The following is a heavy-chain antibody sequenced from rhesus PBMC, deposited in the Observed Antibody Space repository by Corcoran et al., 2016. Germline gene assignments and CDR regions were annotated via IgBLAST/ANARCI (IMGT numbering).Heavy chain of an antibody. D-gene: IGHD1-7*02. J-gene: IGHJ4*01. CDR1: GYSISSDYY. CDR2: IAYSGRT. Sequence: QVQLQESGPGLVKPSETLSLTCAVSGYSISSDYYWSWIRQPPEKGLEWIGYIAYSGRTRYNPSLKSRVTISRDTSKNQFSLKLSSVTAADTAVYYCARDSATGTTALDFDYWGQGVLVTVSS. CDR3: ARDSATGTTALDFDY. V-gene: IGHV4-122*02.